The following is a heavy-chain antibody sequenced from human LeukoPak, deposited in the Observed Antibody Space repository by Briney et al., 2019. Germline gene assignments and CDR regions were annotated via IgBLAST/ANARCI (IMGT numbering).Heavy chain of an antibody. CDR2: IYYSGST. CDR1: GGSISSYY. CDR3: ARATSRYYDGSGYYSDAFDI. D-gene: IGHD3-22*01. V-gene: IGHV4-59*01. J-gene: IGHJ3*02. Sequence: SETLSLTCTVSGGSISSYYWSWIRQPPGKGLEWIGYIYYSGSTNYNPSLKSRVTISVDTSKNQFSLKPSSVTAADTAVYYCARATSRYYDGSGYYSDAFDIWGQGTMVTVSS.